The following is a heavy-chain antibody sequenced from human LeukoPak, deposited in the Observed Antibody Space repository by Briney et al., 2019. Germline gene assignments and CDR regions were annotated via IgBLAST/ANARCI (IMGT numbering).Heavy chain of an antibody. CDR1: GFTFSSYA. J-gene: IGHJ4*02. V-gene: IGHV3-23*01. Sequence: PGGSLRLSCAASGFTFSSYAMSWVRQAPGKGLEWVSAISGSGGSTYYAGSVKGRFTISRDNSKNTLYLKMNSLRAEDTAVYYCAKVPFLTTLWSFDYWGQGTLVTVSS. CDR3: AKVPFLTTLWSFDY. CDR2: ISGSGGST. D-gene: IGHD3-10*02.